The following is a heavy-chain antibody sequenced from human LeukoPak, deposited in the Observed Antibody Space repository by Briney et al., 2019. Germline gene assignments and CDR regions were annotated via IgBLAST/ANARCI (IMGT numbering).Heavy chain of an antibody. CDR3: ATPLGRGYSVHYFDY. Sequence: GGSLRLSCAASGFTFDDYAMHWVRQAPGKGLEWVSLISGDGGSTYYADSVKGRFTVSRDNSKNSLYLQMNSLRTEGTALYYCATPLGRGYSVHYFDYWGQGTLVTVSS. J-gene: IGHJ4*02. CDR2: ISGDGGST. D-gene: IGHD3-22*01. V-gene: IGHV3-43*02. CDR1: GFTFDDYA.